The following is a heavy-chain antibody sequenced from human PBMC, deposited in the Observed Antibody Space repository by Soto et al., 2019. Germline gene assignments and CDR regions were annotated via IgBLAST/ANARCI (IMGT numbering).Heavy chain of an antibody. CDR3: AAPRWFRELFDYYGIDV. CDR2: IVVGSGNT. CDR1: GFTFTSSA. Sequence: ASVKVSCKASGFTFTSSAVQWVRQARGQRLEWIGWIVVGSGNTNYAQKFQERVTITRDMSTSTAYMELSSLRSEDTAVYYCAAPRWFRELFDYYGIDVWGQGTTVTVSS. V-gene: IGHV1-58*01. J-gene: IGHJ6*02. D-gene: IGHD3-10*01.